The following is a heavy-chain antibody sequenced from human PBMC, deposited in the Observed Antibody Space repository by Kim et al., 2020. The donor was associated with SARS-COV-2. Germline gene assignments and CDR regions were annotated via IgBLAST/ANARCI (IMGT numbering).Heavy chain of an antibody. CDR3: ARFGSGSYGVFKH. CDR2: IYYSGST. V-gene: IGHV4-59*13. D-gene: IGHD3-10*01. J-gene: IGHJ1*01. CDR1: GGSINSYY. Sequence: SETLSLTCTVSGGSINSYYWTWIRQPPGKGLEWIGYIYYSGSTNYNPSLKSRVTMSVDTAKKQFSLNLTSVTAADTAVYYCARFGSGSYGVFKHWGQGT.